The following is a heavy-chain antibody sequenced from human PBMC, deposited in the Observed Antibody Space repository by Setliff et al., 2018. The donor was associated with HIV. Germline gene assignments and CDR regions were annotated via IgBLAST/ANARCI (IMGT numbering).Heavy chain of an antibody. D-gene: IGHD6-19*01. CDR3: ARQSLLGKIAVAAYDY. CDR2: IYHNGNT. CDR1: GGSFSGYY. J-gene: IGHJ4*02. V-gene: IGHV4-34*01. Sequence: PSETLSLTCAFYGGSFSGYYWSWIRQPPGMGLEWIASIYHNGNTYYNPSLKSRVTMSVDTSKNQFSLKLRSVTAADTAVYYCARQSLLGKIAVAAYDYWGQGTLVTVSS.